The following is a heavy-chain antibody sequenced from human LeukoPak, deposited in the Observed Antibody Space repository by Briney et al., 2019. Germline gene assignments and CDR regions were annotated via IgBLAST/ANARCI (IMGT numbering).Heavy chain of an antibody. CDR1: GLTFSDYY. D-gene: IGHD6-19*01. CDR3: AKDRVRAVAGWYYFDY. CDR2: VSSSGSTV. J-gene: IGHJ4*02. Sequence: GGSLRLSCAASGLTFSDYYMSWIRQAPGKGLEWVSYVSSSGSTVKYADSVTGRFTISRDNPKNSLYLQMNSLRAEDTAVYYCAKDRVRAVAGWYYFDYWGQGTLVTVSS. V-gene: IGHV3-11*01.